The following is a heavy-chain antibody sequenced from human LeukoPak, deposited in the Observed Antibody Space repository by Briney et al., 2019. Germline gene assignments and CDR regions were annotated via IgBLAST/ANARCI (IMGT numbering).Heavy chain of an antibody. CDR3: ARATTVVTSYYMDV. CDR2: IYYSGST. V-gene: IGHV4-59*01. J-gene: IGHJ6*03. D-gene: IGHD4-23*01. CDR1: GGSISSYY. Sequence: SETLSLTCTVSGGSISSYYWSWIRQPPGKGLEWSEYIYYSGSTNYNPSLKSRVTISVDTSKNQFSLKLSSVTAADTAVYYCARATTVVTSYYMDVWGKGTTVTVSS.